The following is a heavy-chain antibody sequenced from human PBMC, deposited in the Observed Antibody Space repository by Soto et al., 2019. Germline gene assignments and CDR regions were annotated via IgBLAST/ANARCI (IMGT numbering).Heavy chain of an antibody. J-gene: IGHJ4*02. CDR1: GYTFASYA. Sequence: QVQLVQSGAEVKKPGASVKVSCKASGYTFASYAISWMRQAPGQGLEWMGWISAYNGNTNYAQKLQGRVTMTTDTSTSTAYRDLRSLRSDDTAVYYCARDPPPPDYWGQGTLVTVSS. V-gene: IGHV1-18*01. CDR2: ISAYNGNT. CDR3: ARDPPPPDY.